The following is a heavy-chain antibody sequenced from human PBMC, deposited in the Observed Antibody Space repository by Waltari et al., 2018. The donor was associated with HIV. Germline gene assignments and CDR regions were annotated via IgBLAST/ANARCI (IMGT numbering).Heavy chain of an antibody. CDR2: IYYSGST. V-gene: IGHV4-39*07. D-gene: IGHD3-22*01. CDR1: GGSISSSSYY. Sequence: LTCTVSGGSISSSSYYWGWIRQPPGKGLEWIGSIYYSGSTYYNPSLKSRVTISVDTSKNQFSLKLSSVTAADTAVYYCARVPYYYDSSGYTAWGQGTLVTVSS. CDR3: ARVPYYYDSSGYTA. J-gene: IGHJ4*02.